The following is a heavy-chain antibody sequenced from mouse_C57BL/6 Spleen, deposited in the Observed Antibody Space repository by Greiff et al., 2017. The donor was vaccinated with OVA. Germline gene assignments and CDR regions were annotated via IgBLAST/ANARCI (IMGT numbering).Heavy chain of an antibody. J-gene: IGHJ2*01. Sequence: EVMLVESGGGLVKPGGSLKLSCAASGFTFSSYAMSWVRQTPEKRLEWVATISDGGSYTYYPDNVKGRFTISRDNAKNNLYLQMSHLKSEDTAMYYCARDRELGVFDDWGQGTTLTVSS. D-gene: IGHD4-1*01. CDR1: GFTFSSYA. CDR3: ARDRELGVFDD. CDR2: ISDGGSYT. V-gene: IGHV5-4*01.